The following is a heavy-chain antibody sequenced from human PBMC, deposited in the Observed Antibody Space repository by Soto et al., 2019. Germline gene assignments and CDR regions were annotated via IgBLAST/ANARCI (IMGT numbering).Heavy chain of an antibody. CDR2: IYYSGST. D-gene: IGHD5-12*01. Sequence: PSETLSLTCTVSGGSISSSSYYWGWIRQTPGKGREGIGSIYYSGSTYYNPSLKSRVTISVPTSKTHFSLKLRSVTAADTAFYYCARGDIVATILSPFDYWGQGTLVTVSS. CDR1: GGSISSSSYY. J-gene: IGHJ4*02. CDR3: ARGDIVATILSPFDY. V-gene: IGHV4-39*02.